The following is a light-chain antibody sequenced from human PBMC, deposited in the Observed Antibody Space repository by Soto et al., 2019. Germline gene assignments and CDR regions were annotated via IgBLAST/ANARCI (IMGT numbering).Light chain of an antibody. CDR3: SSYTSTTSYV. CDR1: SSDVGGYNY. Sequence: QSALTQPASVSGSPGQSITISCTGTSSDVGGYNYVSWYQQYPGKAPKLMIYAVSNRPSGVSNRFSASKSGNTASLTISGLQAEDEADYYCSSYTSTTSYVFGTGTKLTV. J-gene: IGLJ1*01. V-gene: IGLV2-14*01. CDR2: AVS.